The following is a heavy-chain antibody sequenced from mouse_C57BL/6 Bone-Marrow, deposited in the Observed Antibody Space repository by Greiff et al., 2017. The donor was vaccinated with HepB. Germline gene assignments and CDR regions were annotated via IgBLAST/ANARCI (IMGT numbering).Heavy chain of an antibody. CDR1: GFTFSSYG. J-gene: IGHJ1*03. CDR3: ARRWDYDEDWYFDV. CDR2: ISSGGSYT. D-gene: IGHD2-4*01. Sequence: EVQLQESGGDLVKPGGSLKLSCAASGFTFSSYGMSWVRQTPDKRLEWVATISSGGSYTYYPDSVKGRFTISRDNAKNTLYLQMSSLKSEDTAMYYCARRWDYDEDWYFDVWGTGTTVTVSS. V-gene: IGHV5-6*01.